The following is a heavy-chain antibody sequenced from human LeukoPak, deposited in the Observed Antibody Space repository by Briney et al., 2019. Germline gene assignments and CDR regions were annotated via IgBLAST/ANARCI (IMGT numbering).Heavy chain of an antibody. Sequence: GSLRLSCAVSGFTFSSYWLSWVRQAPGKGLEWVANVNKDGSEIYYVDSVKGRFTISRDNAKNSLYLQMNSLRAEDTAVYFCARSGYCSSTSCYTVYYYMDVWGKGTTVTVSS. CDR1: GFTFSSYW. CDR3: ARSGYCSSTSCYTVYYYMDV. J-gene: IGHJ6*03. CDR2: VNKDGSEI. V-gene: IGHV3-7*01. D-gene: IGHD2-2*02.